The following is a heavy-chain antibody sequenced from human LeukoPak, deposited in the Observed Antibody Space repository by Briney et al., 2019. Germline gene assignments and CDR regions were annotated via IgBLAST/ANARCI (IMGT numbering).Heavy chain of an antibody. D-gene: IGHD6-13*01. V-gene: IGHV5-51*01. CDR1: GYSFTDYW. Sequence: GESPKISCKASGYSFTDYWIGWVRQMPGKGLEWMGIFYAGGSESRYSPSFQGQVAISVDKSISTAYLQWSSLKASDTAMYYCARRGHGGSWYFFDYWGQGTLVTVSS. J-gene: IGHJ4*02. CDR2: FYAGGSES. CDR3: ARRGHGGSWYFFDY.